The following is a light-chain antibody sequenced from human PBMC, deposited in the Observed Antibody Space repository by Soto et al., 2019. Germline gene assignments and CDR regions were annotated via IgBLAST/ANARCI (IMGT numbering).Light chain of an antibody. CDR2: DVS. CDR3: QQYNSYSPLT. J-gene: IGKJ1*01. CDR1: QNINRW. V-gene: IGKV1-5*01. Sequence: DIQMTQSPSTLSASVGDRVTITCRASQNINRWLAWYQQKPGKAPKLLIYDVSDLESGVPSRFSGSGSGTEFTLTISSLQPDDFATYYCQQYNSYSPLTCGQGTKVEIK.